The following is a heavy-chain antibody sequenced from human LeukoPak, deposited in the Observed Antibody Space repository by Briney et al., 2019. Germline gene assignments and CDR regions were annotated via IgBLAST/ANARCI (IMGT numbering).Heavy chain of an antibody. CDR2: ITADSGTT. Sequence: GGSLRLSRAVSGFTFSTKSMNWVRQAPGKGLEWVSYITADSGTTYYADSVKGRFTISRDNAKNSLFLQMNSLRDEDTAVYYCASRDYFDYWGQGTLVTVSS. V-gene: IGHV3-48*02. CDR1: GFTFSTKS. J-gene: IGHJ4*02. CDR3: ASRDYFDY.